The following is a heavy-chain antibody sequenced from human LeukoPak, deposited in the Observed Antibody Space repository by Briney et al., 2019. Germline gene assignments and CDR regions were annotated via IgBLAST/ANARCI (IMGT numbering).Heavy chain of an antibody. D-gene: IGHD6-6*01. V-gene: IGHV3-30*02. Sequence: GSLRLSCAASGFTFSSYGMHWARQAPGKGLEWVAFIRYDGSNKYYADSVKGRFTISRDNSKNTQYLQMNSLRAEDTAVYYCAKARSSSSYYFDYWGQGTLVTVSS. CDR1: GFTFSSYG. CDR3: AKARSSSSYYFDY. J-gene: IGHJ4*02. CDR2: IRYDGSNK.